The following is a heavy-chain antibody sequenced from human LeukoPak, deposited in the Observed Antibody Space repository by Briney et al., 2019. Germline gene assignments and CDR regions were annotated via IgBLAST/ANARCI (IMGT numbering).Heavy chain of an antibody. CDR2: INPSGGST. CDR3: ARDTRWGFGDGEGYYYYYYGMDV. CDR1: GYTFTSYY. D-gene: IGHD3-10*01. Sequence: ASVKVSCKASGYTFTSYYMHWVRQAPGQGLEWMGIINPSGGSTSYAQKFQGRVTMTRDTSTSTVYMELSSLRSEDTAVYYCARDTRWGFGDGEGYYYYYYGMDVWGQGTTVTVSS. V-gene: IGHV1-46*01. J-gene: IGHJ6*02.